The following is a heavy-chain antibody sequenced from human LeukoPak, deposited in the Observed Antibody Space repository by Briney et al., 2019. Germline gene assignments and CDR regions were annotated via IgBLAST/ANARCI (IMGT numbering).Heavy chain of an antibody. D-gene: IGHD3-10*01. CDR2: IYSSGNT. V-gene: IGHV4-39*01. CDR1: GASISSSNYY. Sequence: SETLSLTCAVSGASISSSNYYWGWVRQSPGKGLEWIGNIYSSGNTYYNASLKSRVTMYIGTSKNQFSLKLSSVTAADTAVYYCARRQGSGSYYKSSTKIDYWGQGTLVTVSS. CDR3: ARRQGSGSYYKSSTKIDY. J-gene: IGHJ4*02.